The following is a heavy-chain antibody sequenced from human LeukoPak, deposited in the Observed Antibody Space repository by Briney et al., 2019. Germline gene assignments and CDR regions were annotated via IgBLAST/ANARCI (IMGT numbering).Heavy chain of an antibody. CDR3: ATVGGVSTNWPNWFDP. CDR2: ISYDGSNK. Sequence: GRSLRLSCAASGFTFSSYGMHWVRQAPGKGLEWVAVISYDGSNKYYADSVKGRFTISRDNSKKTLYLQINSLRAEDTAVYYCATVGGVSTNWPNWFDPWGQGTLVTVSS. D-gene: IGHD3-16*01. CDR1: GFTFSSYG. V-gene: IGHV3-30*03. J-gene: IGHJ5*02.